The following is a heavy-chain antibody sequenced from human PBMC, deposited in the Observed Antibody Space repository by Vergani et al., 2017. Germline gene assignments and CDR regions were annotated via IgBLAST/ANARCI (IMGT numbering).Heavy chain of an antibody. CDR1: GFTFSSYA. J-gene: IGHJ6*02. CDR3: AREVVVGGSPWSGNYYYGMDV. D-gene: IGHD2-15*01. V-gene: IGHV3-30-3*01. CDR2: ISYDGSNK. Sequence: QVQLVESGGGVVQPGRSLRLSCAASGFTFSSYAMHWVRQAPGKGLEWVAVISYDGSNKYYADSVKGRFTISRDNSKNTLYLQMNSLRAEDTAVYYCAREVVVGGSPWSGNYYYGMDVWSQGP.